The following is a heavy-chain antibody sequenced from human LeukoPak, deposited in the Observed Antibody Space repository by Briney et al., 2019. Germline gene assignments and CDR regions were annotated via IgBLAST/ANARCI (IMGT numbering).Heavy chain of an antibody. V-gene: IGHV4-39*01. CDR2: IYYSGST. Sequence: SETLSLTCTVSGGSVSSSSYYWGWIRQPPGKGLEWIGSIYYSGSTYYNPSLKSRVTISVDTSKNQFSLKLSSVTAADTAVYYCARHPSIAAADRRVYYYYYMDVWGKGTTVTVSS. D-gene: IGHD6-13*01. CDR3: ARHPSIAAADRRVYYYYYMDV. CDR1: GGSVSSSSYY. J-gene: IGHJ6*03.